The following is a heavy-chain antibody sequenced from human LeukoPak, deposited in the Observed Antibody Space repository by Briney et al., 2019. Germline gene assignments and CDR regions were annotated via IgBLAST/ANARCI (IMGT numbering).Heavy chain of an antibody. Sequence: GGSLRLSCAASGFTFSSYSMHWVRQAPGKGLEWVAFISYDGRDKYYAASVKGRFTISRDNPKDTLYLQMNSLRAADTAVYYCAKDYDYVWGSFRHIDYWGQGTLVTVSS. CDR2: ISYDGRDK. CDR3: AKDYDYVWGSFRHIDY. CDR1: GFTFSSYS. D-gene: IGHD3-16*02. V-gene: IGHV3-30*18. J-gene: IGHJ4*02.